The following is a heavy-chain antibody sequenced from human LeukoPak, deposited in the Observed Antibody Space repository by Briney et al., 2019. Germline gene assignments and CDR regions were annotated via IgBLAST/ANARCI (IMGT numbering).Heavy chain of an antibody. CDR3: ARRDSSGYYFRFDY. CDR1: GYSFTSYW. J-gene: IGHJ4*02. D-gene: IGHD3-22*01. CDR2: IYPGDSGS. V-gene: IGHV5-51*01. Sequence: GESLKISCKGSGYSFTSYWIGWVRQMPGKGLEWMGIIYPGDSGSRYGPSFQGQVTISADKSISTAYLQWSSLKASDSAMYYCARRDSSGYYFRFDYWGRGTLVTVSS.